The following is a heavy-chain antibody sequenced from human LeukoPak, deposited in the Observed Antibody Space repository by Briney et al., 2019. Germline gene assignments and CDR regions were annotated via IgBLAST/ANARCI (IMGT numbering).Heavy chain of an antibody. CDR2: IRSKAYGGTT. CDR1: GFTFGDYA. CDR3: TRRRVVTAVHAFDI. J-gene: IGHJ3*02. D-gene: IGHD2-21*02. Sequence: GGSLRLSCRASGFTFGDYAMSWVRQAPGKGLEWVGFIRSKAYGGTTEYAASVKGRFTNSRDDSKSIAYLQMNSLKTEDTAVYYCTRRRVVTAVHAFDIWGQGTMVTVSS. V-gene: IGHV3-49*04.